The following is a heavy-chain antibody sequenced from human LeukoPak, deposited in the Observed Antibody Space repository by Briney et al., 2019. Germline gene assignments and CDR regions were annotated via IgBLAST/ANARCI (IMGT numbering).Heavy chain of an antibody. CDR3: ARGGQGDGYSADEAFDF. V-gene: IGHV6-1*01. J-gene: IGHJ3*01. CDR1: GDSVSGNSTA. CDR2: TYYRSKWYN. D-gene: IGHD5-24*01. Sequence: SQTLSLTCAISGDSVSGNSTAYNWIRQSPSRGLERLGRTYYRSKWYNDYAVSVKSRIIINPDTSKNQLSLQLKSVTPEDTAVYYCARGGQGDGYSADEAFDFWGQGTMVTVSS.